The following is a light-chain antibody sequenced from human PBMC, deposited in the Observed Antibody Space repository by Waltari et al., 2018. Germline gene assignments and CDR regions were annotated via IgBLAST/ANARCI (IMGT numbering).Light chain of an antibody. CDR3: QQSYSTPRT. V-gene: IGKV1-39*01. J-gene: IGKJ1*01. CDR2: ATS. CDR1: QSISSY. Sequence: DIQMTQSPSSLSASVGARVTITCRASQSISSYLNWYQQKPGKAPNLLIYATSSLQSGVPSRFSGSGSGTDFTLTINSLQPEDFATYYCQQSYSTPRTFGQGTKVEIK.